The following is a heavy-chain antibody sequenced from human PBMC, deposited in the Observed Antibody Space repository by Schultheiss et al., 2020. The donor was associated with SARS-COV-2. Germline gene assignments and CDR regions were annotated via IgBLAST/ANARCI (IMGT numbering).Heavy chain of an antibody. J-gene: IGHJ6*02. CDR1: GFAFSAYS. CDR3: ARDSGQSSDSSGSYYYYGMDV. V-gene: IGHV3-30*04. CDR2: ISYDGSNK. D-gene: IGHD3-22*01. Sequence: GGSLRLSCAASGFAFSAYSMHWVRQAPGKGLEWLAVISYDGSNKYYADSVKGRFTISRDNSKNTLYLQMNSLRAEDTAVYYCARDSGQSSDSSGSYYYYGMDVWGQGTRVTVSS.